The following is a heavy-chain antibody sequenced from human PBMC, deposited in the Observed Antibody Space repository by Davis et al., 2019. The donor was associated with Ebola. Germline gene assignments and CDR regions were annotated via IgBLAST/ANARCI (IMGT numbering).Heavy chain of an antibody. CDR1: GYRLHTYG. Sequence: AASVKVSCKTSGYRLHTYGISWVRQAPGQGLEWMGWISTHNGDTNYAQKVQGRVTMTTDTSTSTAYMELRGLRSDDTAVYYCARDLGMISGSYFDYWGQGTLVTVSS. J-gene: IGHJ4*02. D-gene: IGHD1-26*01. CDR3: ARDLGMISGSYFDY. CDR2: ISTHNGDT. V-gene: IGHV1-18*04.